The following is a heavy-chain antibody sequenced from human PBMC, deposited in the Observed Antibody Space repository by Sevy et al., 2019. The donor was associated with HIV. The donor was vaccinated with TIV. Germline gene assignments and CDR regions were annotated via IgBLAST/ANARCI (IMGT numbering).Heavy chain of an antibody. J-gene: IGHJ6*02. CDR2: MGWDGGST. V-gene: IGHV3-43*01. CDR1: GFTFDDYT. CDR3: AKDRGFDYGMDV. D-gene: IGHD3-3*01. Sequence: VGSLRLSCSASGFTFDDYTMHWVRQAPGKGLEWVSLMGWDGGSTYYADSVKGRFTISRDNSKNFLYLQMYSLKIEDTALYYCAKDRGFDYGMDVWGQGTTVTVSS.